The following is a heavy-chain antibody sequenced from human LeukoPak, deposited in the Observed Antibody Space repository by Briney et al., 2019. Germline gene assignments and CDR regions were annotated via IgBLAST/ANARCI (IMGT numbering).Heavy chain of an antibody. J-gene: IGHJ3*02. CDR3: AKVGTYDAGAFDI. V-gene: IGHV3-74*01. CDR2: IHSDGSST. Sequence: PGGSLRLSCAASGFTFSNFWMHWVRQAPGKGLVWVSRIHSDGSSTSYADSVKGRFTISRDNAKNTLYLQMNSLRAEDMALYYCAKVGTYDAGAFDIWGQGTMVTVPS. D-gene: IGHD4/OR15-4a*01. CDR1: GFTFSNFW.